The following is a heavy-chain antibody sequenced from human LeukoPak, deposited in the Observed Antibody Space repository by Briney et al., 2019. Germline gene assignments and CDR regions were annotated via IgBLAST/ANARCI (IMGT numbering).Heavy chain of an antibody. V-gene: IGHV4-61*09. Sequence: PSETLSLTCTVSGYSISSGYYWTWIRQPAGKGLEWIGHIFTTGPGSYNPSLRSRVTISRDTSKNEFSLSLNSVTAADTAVYYCAGSWNAERSFDPWGQGTLVTVSS. CDR1: GYSISSGYY. J-gene: IGHJ5*02. D-gene: IGHD1-1*01. CDR3: AGSWNAERSFDP. CDR2: IFTTGPG.